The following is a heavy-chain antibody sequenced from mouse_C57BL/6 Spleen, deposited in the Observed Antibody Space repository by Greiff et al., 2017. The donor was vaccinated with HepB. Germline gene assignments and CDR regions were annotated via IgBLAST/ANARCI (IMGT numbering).Heavy chain of an antibody. V-gene: IGHV1-82*01. J-gene: IGHJ1*03. CDR3: AREKGWFL. CDR2: IYPGDGDT. D-gene: IGHD2-3*01. Sequence: VKLQQSGPELVKPGASVKISCKASGYAFSSSWMNWVKQRPGKGLEWIGRIYPGDGDTNYNGKFKGKATLTADKSSSTAYMQLSSLTSEDSAVYFCAREKGWFLWGTGTTVTVSS. CDR1: GYAFSSSW.